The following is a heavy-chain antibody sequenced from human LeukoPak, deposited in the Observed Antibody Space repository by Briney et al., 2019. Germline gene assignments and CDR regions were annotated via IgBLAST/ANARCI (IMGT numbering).Heavy chain of an antibody. J-gene: IGHJ4*02. CDR2: INPSGGST. CDR3: GVYCSSTSCYDY. V-gene: IGHV1-46*01. D-gene: IGHD2-2*01. CDR1: GYTFTSYY. Sequence: GASVKVSCKASGYTFTSYYMHWVRQAPGQGLEWMGIINPSGGSTSYAQKFQGRVTMTRDTSTRTVYMELSSLRSEDTAVYYCGVYCSSTSCYDYWGQGTLVTVSS.